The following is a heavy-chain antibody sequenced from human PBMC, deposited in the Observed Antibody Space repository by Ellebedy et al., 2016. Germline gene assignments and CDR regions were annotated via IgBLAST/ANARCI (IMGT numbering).Heavy chain of an antibody. CDR1: GGSISSSTHY. CDR3: ARGPEKGDFDY. V-gene: IGHV4-39*07. Sequence: SETLSLTXTVSGGSISSSTHYWGWLRQPPGKGLEWFGSIYYSGSTYYNPSLKSRVTISIDTSKNQFSLRLSSVTPADTAVYFCARGPEKGDFDYWGQGTLVTVSS. CDR2: IYYSGST. J-gene: IGHJ4*02.